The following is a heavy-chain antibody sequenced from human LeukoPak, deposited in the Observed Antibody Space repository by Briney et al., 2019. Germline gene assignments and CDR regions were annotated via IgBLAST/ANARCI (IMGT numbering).Heavy chain of an antibody. CDR3: ARGKIGYYYGDYDGY. CDR2: ISTISSTK. V-gene: IGHV3-48*02. J-gene: IGHJ4*02. D-gene: IGHD4-17*01. Sequence: GRSLRLSCAASGFTFSSYAMHWVRQAPGKGLEWVSYISTISSTKYYADSVEGRFTISRDNAKNSLYLQMNSLRDEDTAVYYCARGKIGYYYGDYDGYWGQGTLVTVSS. CDR1: GFTFSSYA.